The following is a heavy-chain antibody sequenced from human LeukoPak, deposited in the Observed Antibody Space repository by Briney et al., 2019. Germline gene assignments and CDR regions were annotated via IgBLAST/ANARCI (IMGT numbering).Heavy chain of an antibody. D-gene: IGHD6-19*01. J-gene: IGHJ4*02. Sequence: GRSLRLSCVASGITFSSHGMDWVRRAPGKGLEWVAVIAADGGVKHYADSVEGRFTLSRDNSKNTLYLQMNSLSVEDTAVYYCAREATWGQWYFDHWGQGTPVTVSS. CDR1: GITFSSHG. CDR3: AREATWGQWYFDH. CDR2: IAADGGVK. V-gene: IGHV3-30*03.